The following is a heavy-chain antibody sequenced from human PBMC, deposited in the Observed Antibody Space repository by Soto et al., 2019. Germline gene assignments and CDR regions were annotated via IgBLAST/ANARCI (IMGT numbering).Heavy chain of an antibody. D-gene: IGHD2-15*01. J-gene: IGHJ5*02. Sequence: QLQLQESGPGLVKPSETLSLTCTVSGGSISSSSYYWGWIRQPPGKGLEWIGSIYYSGSTYYNPSLKSRVTISVDTSKNQFSLKLSSVTAADTAVYYCARHLLVVVVAGLSWFDPWGQGTLVTVSS. CDR1: GGSISSSSYY. CDR3: ARHLLVVVVAGLSWFDP. V-gene: IGHV4-39*01. CDR2: IYYSGST.